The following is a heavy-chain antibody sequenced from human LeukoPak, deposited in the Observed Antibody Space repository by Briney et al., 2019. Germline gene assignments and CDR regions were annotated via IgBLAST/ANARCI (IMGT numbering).Heavy chain of an antibody. Sequence: GGSLRLSCEGSGFRFINFEMNWVRQAPGKGLEWVSFISSSGHTIYYAASVKGRFTISRDNARNSLYLQMNSLGAEDTAVYYCASGYTSGSWGQGTLVTVSS. CDR1: GFRFINFE. V-gene: IGHV3-48*03. CDR3: ASGYTSGS. CDR2: ISSSGHTI. D-gene: IGHD6-19*01. J-gene: IGHJ3*01.